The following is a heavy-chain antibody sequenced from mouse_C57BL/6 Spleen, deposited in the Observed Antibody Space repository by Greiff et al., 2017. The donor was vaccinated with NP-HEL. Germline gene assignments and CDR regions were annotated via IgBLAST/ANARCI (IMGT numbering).Heavy chain of an antibody. CDR3: ARKLLGGPMDY. CDR1: GYTFTSYW. J-gene: IGHJ4*01. Sequence: QVQLQQPGAELVMPGASVKLSCKASGYTFTSYWMHWVKQRPGQGLEWIGEIDPSDSYTNYNQKFKGKSTLTVDKSSSTAYMQLSSLTSEDSAVYYCARKLLGGPMDYWGQGTSVTVSS. V-gene: IGHV1-69*01. CDR2: IDPSDSYT.